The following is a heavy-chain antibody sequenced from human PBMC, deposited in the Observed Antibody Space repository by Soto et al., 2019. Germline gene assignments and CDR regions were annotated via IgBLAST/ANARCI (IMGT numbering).Heavy chain of an antibody. CDR2: ISSNGGST. CDR3: VKNGYCSNTNCYAVFDI. J-gene: IGHJ3*02. CDR1: GFTFSQSA. D-gene: IGHD2-2*03. V-gene: IGHV3-64D*08. Sequence: GGSLRLSCCGSGFTFSQSAMHLVRQAPGKGLEYVSVISSNGGSTYCADSVKGRFTISRDNSKNTLYLQMSSLRAEDTAVYYCVKNGYCSNTNCYAVFDIWGQGTMVTVSS.